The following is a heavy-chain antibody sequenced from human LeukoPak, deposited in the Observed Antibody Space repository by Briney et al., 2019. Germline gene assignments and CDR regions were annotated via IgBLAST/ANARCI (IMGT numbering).Heavy chain of an antibody. D-gene: IGHD5-18*01. V-gene: IGHV3-30*02. CDR1: GFTFSSYG. J-gene: IGHJ4*02. CDR2: IRYDGSNK. CDR3: ATDYSYGYDY. Sequence: PGGSLRLSCAASGFTFSSYGMHWVRQAPGKGLEWVAFIRYDGSNKYYADSVKGRFTISRDNAKNSLYLQMNSLRAEDTAVYYCATDYSYGYDYWGQGTLVTVSS.